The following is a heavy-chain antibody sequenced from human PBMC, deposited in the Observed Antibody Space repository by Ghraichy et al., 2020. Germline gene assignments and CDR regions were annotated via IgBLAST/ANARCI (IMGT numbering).Heavy chain of an antibody. CDR1: GFTFSSYG. J-gene: IGHJ4*02. V-gene: IGHV3-30*02. CDR2: IQYDGSSS. CDR3: AKGRAWYCDY. Sequence: GGSLRLSCAASGFTFSSYGMHWVRQAPGKGLEWVAFIQYDGSSSYYADSVKGRFTFSRDNTKSTMYLQMSSLRADDTAVYYCAKGRAWYCDYWGPGTLVTVSS.